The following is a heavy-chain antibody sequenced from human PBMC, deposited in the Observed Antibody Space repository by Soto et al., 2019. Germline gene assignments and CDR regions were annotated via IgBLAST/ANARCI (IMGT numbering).Heavy chain of an antibody. Sequence: QVQLVQSGGEVKRPGASVKVSCKTSGYTFSNYGITWLRQAPGQPLEWLGWISLYSDGTNYAQKFQGRVSMTTDTSTTTAYMELRSLRSDDTAVYYCARVVPGAEAWFGPWGPGTLVTVSS. J-gene: IGHJ5*02. CDR3: ARVVPGAEAWFGP. D-gene: IGHD2-2*01. V-gene: IGHV1-18*01. CDR1: GYTFSNYG. CDR2: ISLYSDGT.